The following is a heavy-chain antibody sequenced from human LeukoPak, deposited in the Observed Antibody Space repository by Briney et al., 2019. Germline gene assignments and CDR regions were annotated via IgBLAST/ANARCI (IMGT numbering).Heavy chain of an antibody. CDR3: ATGIYWFDP. CDR1: GGSITYYY. V-gene: IGHV4-4*07. CDR2: ISTSGST. J-gene: IGHJ5*02. Sequence: SETLSLTCTVSGGSITYYYCNWIRQPAGKGLEWIGRISTSGSTNYNPSLKSRVTMSVDASKNHFSLNLTSMTAADTAVYYCATGIYWFDPWGQGTLVTVSS.